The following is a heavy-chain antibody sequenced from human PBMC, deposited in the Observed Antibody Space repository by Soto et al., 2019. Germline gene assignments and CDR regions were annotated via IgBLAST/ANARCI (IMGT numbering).Heavy chain of an antibody. V-gene: IGHV1-18*04. J-gene: IGHJ4*02. Sequence: SVKVSCKASGYTFTSYGISWVRQAPGQGLEWMGWISAYNGNTNYAQKLQGRVTMTTDTSTRTAYMELRSLRSDDTAVYYCARDSYYYDSSGRDLGYWGQGTLVTASS. D-gene: IGHD3-22*01. CDR2: ISAYNGNT. CDR1: GYTFTSYG. CDR3: ARDSYYYDSSGRDLGY.